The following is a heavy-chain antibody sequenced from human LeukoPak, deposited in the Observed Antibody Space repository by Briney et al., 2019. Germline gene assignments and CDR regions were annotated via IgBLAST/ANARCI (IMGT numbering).Heavy chain of an antibody. J-gene: IGHJ4*02. D-gene: IGHD3-10*02. Sequence: PGGSLRLSCATSGLNFDHYTIHWVRQAPGKGLEWVSLAGWAGGTTFYSDSVRGRFTISRDSGRKSVYLQMNSLTTDDTAFYFCAKELDTMFFDYWGQGALVTVSS. CDR1: GLNFDHYT. CDR3: AKELDTMFFDY. V-gene: IGHV3-43*01. CDR2: AGWAGGTT.